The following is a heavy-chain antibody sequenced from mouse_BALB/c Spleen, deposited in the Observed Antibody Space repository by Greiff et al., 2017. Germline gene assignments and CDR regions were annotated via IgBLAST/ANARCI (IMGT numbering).Heavy chain of an antibody. J-gene: IGHJ3*01. V-gene: IGHV14-4*02. Sequence: VQLQQSGAELVRSGASVKLSCTASGFNIKDYYMHWVKQRPEQGLEWIGWIDPENGDTESAPKFQGKATMTADTSSNTAYLQLSSLTSEDTAVYYCNAEELRQFAYWGQGTLVTVSA. D-gene: IGHD1-2*01. CDR3: NAEELRQFAY. CDR1: GFNIKDYY. CDR2: IDPENGDT.